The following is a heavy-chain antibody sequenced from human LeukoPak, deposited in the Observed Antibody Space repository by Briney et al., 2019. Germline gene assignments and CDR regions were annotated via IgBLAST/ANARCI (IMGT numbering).Heavy chain of an antibody. CDR3: ARLALNYYYGSGSYPLLDY. J-gene: IGHJ4*02. D-gene: IGHD3-10*01. V-gene: IGHV4-34*01. Sequence: PSETLSLTCAVYGGSFSGYYWSWIRQPPGKGLEWIGEINHSGSTNYNPSLKSRVTISVDTTKNQFSLKLSSVTAADTAVYYCARLALNYYYGSGSYPLLDYWGQGTLVTVSS. CDR1: GGSFSGYY. CDR2: INHSGST.